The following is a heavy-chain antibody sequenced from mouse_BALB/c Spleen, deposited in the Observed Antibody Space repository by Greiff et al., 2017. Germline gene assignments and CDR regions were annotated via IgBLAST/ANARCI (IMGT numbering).Heavy chain of an antibody. CDR2: INPGSGGT. D-gene: IGHD1-1*01. CDR1: GYAFTNYL. V-gene: IGHV1-54*01. CDR3: ARPTVVDYYAMDY. J-gene: IGHJ4*01. Sequence: QVQLQQSGAELVRPGTSVKVSCKASGYAFTNYLIEWVKQRPGQGLEWIGVINPGSGGTNYNEKFKDKATLTADKSSSTAYMQLSSLTSEDSAVYYCARPTVVDYYAMDYWGQGTSVTVSS.